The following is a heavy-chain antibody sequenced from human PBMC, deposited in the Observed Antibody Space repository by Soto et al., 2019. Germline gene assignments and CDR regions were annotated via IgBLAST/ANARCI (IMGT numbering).Heavy chain of an antibody. D-gene: IGHD2-8*01. CDR1: GGTFSSYT. J-gene: IGHJ3*02. CDR2: IIPILGIA. Sequence: QVQLVQSGAAVKKPGSSVKVSCKASGGTFSSYTISWVRQAPGQGLEWMGRIIPILGIANYAQKFQGRVTITADKSTSTAYMELSSLRSEDTAVYYCATYGGIDAFDIWGQGTMVTVSS. CDR3: ATYGGIDAFDI. V-gene: IGHV1-69*02.